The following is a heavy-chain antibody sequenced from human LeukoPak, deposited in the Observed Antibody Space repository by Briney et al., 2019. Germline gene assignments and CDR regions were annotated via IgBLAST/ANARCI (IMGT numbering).Heavy chain of an antibody. CDR1: GFTFSSYS. D-gene: IGHD6-6*01. Sequence: GGSLRLSCAASGFTFSSYSMNWVRQAPGKGLEWVSSISSSSSYIYYADSVKGGFTIYRENAKNSLYLQMNSLRAEDTAVYYCAREGTSSKDYWGQGTLVTVSS. CDR3: AREGTSSKDY. J-gene: IGHJ4*02. V-gene: IGHV3-21*01. CDR2: ISSSSSYI.